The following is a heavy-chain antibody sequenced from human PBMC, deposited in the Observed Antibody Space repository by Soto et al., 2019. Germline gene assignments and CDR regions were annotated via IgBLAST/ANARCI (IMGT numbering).Heavy chain of an antibody. Sequence: GASVKVSCKASGYTFTSYAMHWVRQAPGQRLEWMGWINAGNGNTKYSQKFQGRVTITRDTSASTAYMELSSLRSEDTAVYYCARMHCGGDCYSVDWFDPWGQGTLVTVSS. J-gene: IGHJ5*02. D-gene: IGHD2-21*02. CDR3: ARMHCGGDCYSVDWFDP. V-gene: IGHV1-3*01. CDR1: GYTFTSYA. CDR2: INAGNGNT.